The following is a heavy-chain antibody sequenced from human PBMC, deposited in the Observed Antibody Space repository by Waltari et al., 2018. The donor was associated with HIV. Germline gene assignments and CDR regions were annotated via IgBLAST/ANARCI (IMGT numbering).Heavy chain of an antibody. Sequence: QVQLQESGPGLVKPSETLSLTCTVSGGSVSNGSYYWSWIRQPAGKGLEWIGYVYYSGSTKYNPALESRVTISIDTSKNQFSLKMNSVTAADTAVFYCARFYPDTIFGANWFDPWGQGTLVTVSS. CDR2: VYYSGST. V-gene: IGHV4-61*01. CDR1: GGSVSNGSYY. D-gene: IGHD3-3*01. J-gene: IGHJ5*02. CDR3: ARFYPDTIFGANWFDP.